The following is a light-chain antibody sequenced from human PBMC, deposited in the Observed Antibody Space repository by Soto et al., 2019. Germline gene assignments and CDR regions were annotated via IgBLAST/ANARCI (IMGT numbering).Light chain of an antibody. CDR2: AAS. V-gene: IGKV1-39*01. CDR1: QGISSY. J-gene: IGKJ4*01. CDR3: QQSYITPRT. Sequence: DIQMTQSPSSLSASVGDRVTITCRASQGISSYLTWYQQKPGTAPKLLIYAASSLQSGVPSRFSGSGSGTDFTLTISSLQPEDFATYYCQQSYITPRTFGGGTKVEIK.